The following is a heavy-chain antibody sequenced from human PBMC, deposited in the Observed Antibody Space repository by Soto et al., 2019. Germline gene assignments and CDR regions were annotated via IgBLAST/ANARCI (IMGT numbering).Heavy chain of an antibody. CDR2: INHSGST. J-gene: IGHJ4*02. CDR3: ARVPPNYYGSGSSPWPNSFDY. CDR1: GGSFSGYY. D-gene: IGHD3-10*01. V-gene: IGHV4-34*01. Sequence: QVQLQQWGAGLLKPSETLSLTCAVYGGSFSGYYWSWIRQPPGTGLEWIGEINHSGSTNYNPSLKSRVSIAVETAKNQFSLKLGSVTAADTAVYYCARVPPNYYGSGSSPWPNSFDYWGQGTLVTVSS.